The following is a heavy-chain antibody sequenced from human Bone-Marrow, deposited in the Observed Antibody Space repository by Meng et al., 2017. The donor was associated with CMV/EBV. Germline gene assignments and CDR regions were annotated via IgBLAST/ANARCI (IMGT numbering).Heavy chain of an antibody. CDR3: AHRKYDFWSGYYPFGY. Sequence: SGPTLVKPTQTLTLTCSFSGFSLNTSGVGVGWIRQPPGKALEWLALIYWNDDKRYSPSLKSRVTITKDTSKNLVVLRMTNMDPVDTATYYCAHRKYDFWSGYYPFGYWGQGTLVTVSS. CDR2: IYWNDDK. V-gene: IGHV2-5*01. J-gene: IGHJ4*02. CDR1: GFSLNTSGVG. D-gene: IGHD3-3*01.